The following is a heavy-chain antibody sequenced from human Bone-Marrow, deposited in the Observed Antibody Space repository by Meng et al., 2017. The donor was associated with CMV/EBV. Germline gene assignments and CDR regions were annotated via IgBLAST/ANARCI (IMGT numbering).Heavy chain of an antibody. CDR1: GFTFSSYG. D-gene: IGHD2-2*01. J-gene: IGHJ4*02. CDR2: IRYDGSNK. CDR3: ARGTNRDY. Sequence: GESLKISCAASGFTFSSYGMHWVRQAPGKGLEWVAFIRYDGSNKYYADSVKGRFTISRDNSKNTLYLQMNSLRAEDTAVYYCARGTNRDYWGQGTLVTVSS. V-gene: IGHV3-30*02.